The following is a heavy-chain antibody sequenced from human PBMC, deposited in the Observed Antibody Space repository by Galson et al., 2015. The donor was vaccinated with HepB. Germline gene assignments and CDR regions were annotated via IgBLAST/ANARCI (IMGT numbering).Heavy chain of an antibody. J-gene: IGHJ5*02. D-gene: IGHD4-17*01. CDR3: ARGYGDFDH. CDR2: ISQDESEK. Sequence: SLRLSCAASGFIFNSYWMSWVRQAPGKGLEWVASISQDESEKFYVDSVKGRFTISRDNAQNSVSLQMRGLRAEDTSVYYCARGYGDFDHWGRATLVAVSS. V-gene: IGHV3-7*04. CDR1: GFIFNSYW.